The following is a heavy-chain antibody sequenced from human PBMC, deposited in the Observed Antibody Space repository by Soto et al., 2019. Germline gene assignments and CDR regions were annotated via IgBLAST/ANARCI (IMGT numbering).Heavy chain of an antibody. CDR3: ARHPYCSSTSCYKEEYFQH. CDR2: IYPGDSDT. Sequence: GESLKISCKGSGYSFTSYWIGWVRQMPGKGLEWMGIIYPGDSDTRYSPSFQGQVPISADKSISTAYLQWSSLKASDTAMYYCARHPYCSSTSCYKEEYFQHWGQGTLVTVSS. J-gene: IGHJ1*01. V-gene: IGHV5-51*01. CDR1: GYSFTSYW. D-gene: IGHD2-2*02.